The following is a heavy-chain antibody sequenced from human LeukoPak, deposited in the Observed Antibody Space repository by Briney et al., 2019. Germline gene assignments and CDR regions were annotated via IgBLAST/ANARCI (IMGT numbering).Heavy chain of an antibody. D-gene: IGHD3-3*01. CDR2: IYSGGST. V-gene: IGHV3-53*01. CDR3: ARSEWLTTPFDY. CDR1: GFTVSSNY. J-gene: IGHJ4*02. Sequence: GGSLRLSCAASGFTVSSNYMSWVRQAPGKGLEWVSVIYSGGSTYYADSVKGRFTISRDNSKNTLYLQMNSLGAEDTAVYYCARSEWLTTPFDYWGQGTLVTVSS.